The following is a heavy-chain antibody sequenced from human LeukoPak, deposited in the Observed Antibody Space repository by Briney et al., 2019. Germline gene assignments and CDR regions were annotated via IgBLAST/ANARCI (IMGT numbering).Heavy chain of an antibody. Sequence: ASVRVSCKASGYTFTSYDINWVRQATGQGLEWMGWMNPNSGNTGYAQKFQGRVTMTRDTSISTAYMELSSLRSDDTAVYYCARLVLGPRITMIVGRRMPYFDYWGQGTLVTVSS. D-gene: IGHD3-22*01. CDR1: GYTFTSYD. V-gene: IGHV1-8*01. CDR2: MNPNSGNT. CDR3: ARLVLGPRITMIVGRRMPYFDY. J-gene: IGHJ4*02.